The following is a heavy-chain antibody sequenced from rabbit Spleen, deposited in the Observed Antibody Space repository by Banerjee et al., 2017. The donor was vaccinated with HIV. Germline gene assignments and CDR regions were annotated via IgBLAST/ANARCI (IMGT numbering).Heavy chain of an antibody. V-gene: IGHV1S40*01. D-gene: IGHD2-1*01. CDR1: GFSLTSSDY. J-gene: IGHJ4*01. CDR2: IDVGSSGFT. CDR3: ARRHDADDYVDL. Sequence: QSLEESGGDLVKPGASLTLTCTASGFSLTSSDYICWVRQAPGKGLEWIACIDVGSSGFTYHANWAKGRFTISKTSSTTVTLQMTSLTAADMATYFCARRHDADDYVDLWGPGTLVTVS.